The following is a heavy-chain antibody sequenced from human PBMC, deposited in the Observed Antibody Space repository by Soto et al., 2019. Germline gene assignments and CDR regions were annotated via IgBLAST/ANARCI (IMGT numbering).Heavy chain of an antibody. Sequence: GGSLRLSCAASGFTFSSYGMHWVRQAPGKGLEWVAVIWYDGSNKYYADSVKGRFTISRDNSKNTLYLQMNSLRAEDTAVYYCARGEELERRCFDYWGQGTLVTVSS. CDR1: GFTFSSYG. J-gene: IGHJ4*02. CDR2: IWYDGSNK. CDR3: ARGEELERRCFDY. D-gene: IGHD1-1*01. V-gene: IGHV3-33*01.